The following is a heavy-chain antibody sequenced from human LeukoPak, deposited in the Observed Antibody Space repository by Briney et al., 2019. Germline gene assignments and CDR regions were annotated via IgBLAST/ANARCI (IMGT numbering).Heavy chain of an antibody. Sequence: SETLSLTCTVSGGSISSYYWSWIRQPPGKGLEWIGYIYYSGSTNYNPSLKSRVTISVDTSKNQFSLKLSSVTAADTAVYYCASYGHSYGSESTYYFDYWGQGTLVTVSS. V-gene: IGHV4-59*01. CDR3: ASYGHSYGSESTYYFDY. D-gene: IGHD5-18*01. J-gene: IGHJ4*02. CDR2: IYYSGST. CDR1: GGSISSYY.